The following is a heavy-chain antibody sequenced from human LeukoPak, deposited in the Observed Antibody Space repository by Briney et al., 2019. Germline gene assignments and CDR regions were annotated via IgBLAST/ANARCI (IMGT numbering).Heavy chain of an antibody. J-gene: IGHJ4*02. Sequence: QPGRSLRLSCAASGFTFSSYAMHWVRQAPGKGLEWVAVISYDGSNKYYADSVKGRFTISRDDSKNTLFLQMTTLRPEDTALYYCARVHSSSWYCCSDNWGQGTLVTVSS. D-gene: IGHD6-13*01. CDR2: ISYDGSNK. CDR3: ARVHSSSWYCCSDN. V-gene: IGHV3-30-3*01. CDR1: GFTFSSYA.